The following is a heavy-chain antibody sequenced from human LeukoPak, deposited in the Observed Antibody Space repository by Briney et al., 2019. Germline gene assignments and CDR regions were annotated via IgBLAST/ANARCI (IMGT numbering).Heavy chain of an antibody. J-gene: IGHJ4*02. D-gene: IGHD3-10*01. CDR3: ARERGILRFGESPELGGGFDY. CDR2: INTDGSST. CDR1: GFTFSSYW. Sequence: HSGGYLSFSCAASGFTFSSYWMHWVRQAPGKGLVGVSRINTDGSSTSYADSVKGRFTISRDNAKNTLYLQMNSLGAEDTAVYYCARERGILRFGESPELGGGFDYWGQGTLVTVSS. V-gene: IGHV3-74*01.